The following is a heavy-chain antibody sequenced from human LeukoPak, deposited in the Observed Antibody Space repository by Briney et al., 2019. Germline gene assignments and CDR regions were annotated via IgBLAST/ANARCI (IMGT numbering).Heavy chain of an antibody. CDR2: IYSGGST. Sequence: PGGSLRLSCAASGFTVFSNYMSWVRQAPGKGLEWVSVIYSGGSTYYADSVKGRFTISRDDSKNTLYLQMNSLRAEDTAVYYCARAVTGTTRVNDYWGQGTLVTVSS. D-gene: IGHD1-7*01. CDR1: GFTVFSNY. CDR3: ARAVTGTTRVNDY. V-gene: IGHV3-53*01. J-gene: IGHJ4*02.